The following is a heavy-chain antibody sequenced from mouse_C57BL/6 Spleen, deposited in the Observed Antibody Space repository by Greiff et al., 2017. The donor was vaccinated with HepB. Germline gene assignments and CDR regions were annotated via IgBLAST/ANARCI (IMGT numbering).Heavy chain of an antibody. CDR2: IDPSDSYT. V-gene: IGHV1-50*01. Sequence: VQLQQPGAELVKPGASVKLSCKASGYTFTSYWMQWVKQRPGQGLEWIGEIDPSDSYTNYNQKFKGKATLTVDTSSSTAYMQLSSLTSEDSAVYYCARRSYPVYAMDYWGQGTSVTVSS. CDR3: ARRSYPVYAMDY. D-gene: IGHD2-12*01. CDR1: GYTFTSYW. J-gene: IGHJ4*01.